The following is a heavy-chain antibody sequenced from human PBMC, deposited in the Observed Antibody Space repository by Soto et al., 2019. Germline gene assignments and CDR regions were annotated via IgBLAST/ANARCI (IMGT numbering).Heavy chain of an antibody. CDR2: IYYSGST. V-gene: IGHV4-61*01. CDR3: ARSSAVITPLDYFDY. J-gene: IGHJ4*02. D-gene: IGHD3-22*01. CDR1: GGSVSSGSYY. Sequence: SETLSLTCTVSGGSVSSGSYYWSWIRQPPGKGLEWIGYIYYSGSTNYNPSLKSRVTISVDTSKNQFSLKLSSVTAADTAVYYCARSSAVITPLDYFDYWGQGTLVTVSS.